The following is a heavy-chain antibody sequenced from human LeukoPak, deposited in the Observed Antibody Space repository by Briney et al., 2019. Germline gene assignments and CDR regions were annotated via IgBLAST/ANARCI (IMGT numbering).Heavy chain of an antibody. CDR3: AKNRNNYDSSGYYYFFDY. D-gene: IGHD3-22*01. V-gene: IGHV1-2*06. Sequence: ASVKVSCKASGYTFTGYYMHWVRQAPGQGLEWMGRINPNSGGTNYAQKFQGRVTMTRDTSISTAYMELSRLRSDDTAVYYCAKNRNNYDSSGYYYFFDYWGQGTLVTVSS. J-gene: IGHJ4*02. CDR2: INPNSGGT. CDR1: GYTFTGYY.